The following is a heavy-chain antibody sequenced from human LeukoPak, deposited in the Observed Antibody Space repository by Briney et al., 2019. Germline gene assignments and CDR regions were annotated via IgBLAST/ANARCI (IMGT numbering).Heavy chain of an antibody. D-gene: IGHD2-15*01. CDR2: IYYTGTT. Sequence: SETLSLTCTLSGDSINSSYWSWIRQPPGKALEWIGYIYYTGTTNYNPSLKSRVTISLDTSRNQFSLRLSSVTAADAAVYYCAKGPVVTFDIWGQGTMVTVSS. J-gene: IGHJ3*02. CDR3: AKGPVVTFDI. V-gene: IGHV4-59*01. CDR1: GDSINSSY.